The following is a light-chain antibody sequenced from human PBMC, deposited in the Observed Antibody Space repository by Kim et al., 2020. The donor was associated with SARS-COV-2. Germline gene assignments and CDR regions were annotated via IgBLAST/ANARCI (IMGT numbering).Light chain of an antibody. J-gene: IGLJ2*01. CDR2: DNG. Sequence: PGQRVTISCSGSSSNSGSHYVSWYQHLPGTAPKLLIYDNGKRPSGIPDRFSGSKSGATATLRITGLQTGDEADYYCGTWDSSLHVVFGGGTQLTVL. V-gene: IGLV1-51*01. CDR3: GTWDSSLHVV. CDR1: SSNSGSHY.